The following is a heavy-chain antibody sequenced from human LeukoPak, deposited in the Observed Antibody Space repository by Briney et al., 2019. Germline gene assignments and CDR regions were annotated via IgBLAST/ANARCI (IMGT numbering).Heavy chain of an antibody. D-gene: IGHD2-2*01. CDR3: AIVVVPSNMDV. CDR2: IIPILGIA. Sequence: SVKVSCKASGGTFSSYTISWVRQAPGQGLEWMGRIIPILGIANYAQKFQGRVTTTADKSTSTAYMELSSLRSEDTAVYYCAIVVVPSNMDVWGKGTTVTVSS. CDR1: GGTFSSYT. V-gene: IGHV1-69*02. J-gene: IGHJ6*03.